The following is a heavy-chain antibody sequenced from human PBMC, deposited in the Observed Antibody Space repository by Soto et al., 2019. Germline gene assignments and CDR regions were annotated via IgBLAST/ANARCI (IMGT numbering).Heavy chain of an antibody. V-gene: IGHV3-33*01. Sequence: QVQLVESGGGVVQPGRSLRLSCAASGFMFSNHGMHWVRQAPGKGLEWVAVIWSDGNNRYYADSVKGRFTISRDNSKKTLSLQMNSLRAEDTAVYYCVRGDNWNDEASDYWGQGTLVTVSS. CDR3: VRGDNWNDEASDY. CDR2: IWSDGNNR. J-gene: IGHJ4*02. D-gene: IGHD1-1*01. CDR1: GFMFSNHG.